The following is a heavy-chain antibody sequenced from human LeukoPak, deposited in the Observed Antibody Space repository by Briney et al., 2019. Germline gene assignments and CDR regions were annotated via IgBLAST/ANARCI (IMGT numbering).Heavy chain of an antibody. J-gene: IGHJ6*02. D-gene: IGHD4-17*01. CDR1: GGTFSSFS. Sequence: SVKVSCKASGGTFSSFSVSWVRQAPGQGLEWMGGIIPMFGTSKSAQRFQGRVTITTDASTSTAYMELSSLRPEDTAVYYCAREDPQTTVPEGLDVWGQGTTVTVSS. CDR3: AREDPQTTVPEGLDV. CDR2: IIPMFGTS. V-gene: IGHV1-69*05.